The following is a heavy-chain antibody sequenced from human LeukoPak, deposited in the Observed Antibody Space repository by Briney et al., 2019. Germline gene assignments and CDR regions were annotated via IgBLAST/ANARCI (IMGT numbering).Heavy chain of an antibody. CDR3: ARDLVGGAFDI. CDR2: ISYDGSTK. CDR1: GFTFSSYA. Sequence: GGPLRLSCAASGFTFSSYAMHWVRQAPGKGLEWVAVISYDGSTKYYADSVKGRFTISRDNSKNTLYLQMNSLRTEDTAVYYCARDLVGGAFDIWGQGTMVTVSS. J-gene: IGHJ3*02. V-gene: IGHV3-30-3*01. D-gene: IGHD1-26*01.